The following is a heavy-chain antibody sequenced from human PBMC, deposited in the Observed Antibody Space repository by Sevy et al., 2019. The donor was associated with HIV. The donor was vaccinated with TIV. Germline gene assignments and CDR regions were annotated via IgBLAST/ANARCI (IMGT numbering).Heavy chain of an antibody. CDR1: GGSIRSGRYY. Sequence: SETLSLTCTVSGGSIRSGRYYWTWIRQPAGKGLEWIGRIFPSGASNFNPSMMSRVSMSIATSKKQFSLRLTSVTAADTAVYYCARAGGDGYNYGYFDSWGPGTLVTVSS. V-gene: IGHV4-61*02. J-gene: IGHJ4*02. CDR2: IFPSGAS. CDR3: ARAGGDGYNYGYFDS. D-gene: IGHD5-12*01.